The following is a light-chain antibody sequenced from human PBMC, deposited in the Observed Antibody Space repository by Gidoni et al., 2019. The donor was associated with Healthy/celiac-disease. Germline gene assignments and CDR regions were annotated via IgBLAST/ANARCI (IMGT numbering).Light chain of an antibody. CDR2: DAS. Sequence: DIQMTKSPSTLSASVGDRVTTTCRASQSISSWLACYQQKPGKAPKLLIYDASSLESWVPSRFSGSGSGTEFTLTISRLQPDDFATYYCQQYNSYLLTFGGVTKVEIK. V-gene: IGKV1-5*01. J-gene: IGKJ4*01. CDR3: QQYNSYLLT. CDR1: QSISSW.